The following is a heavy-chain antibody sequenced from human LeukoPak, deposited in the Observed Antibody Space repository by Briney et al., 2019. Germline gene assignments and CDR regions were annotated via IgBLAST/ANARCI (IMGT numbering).Heavy chain of an antibody. CDR1: GGSISSGSYY. J-gene: IGHJ6*03. V-gene: IGHV4-61*02. Sequence: PSQTLSLTCIVSGGSISSGSYYWSWIRQPAGKGLEWIGRIYTSGSTNYNPSLKSRVTISVDTSKNQFSLKLNSVTAADTAVYYCARAAALGYCSITGSRATLCNYYMDVWGKGTTVTVSS. CDR2: IYTSGST. CDR3: ARAAALGYCSITGSRATLCNYYMDV. D-gene: IGHD2-2*01.